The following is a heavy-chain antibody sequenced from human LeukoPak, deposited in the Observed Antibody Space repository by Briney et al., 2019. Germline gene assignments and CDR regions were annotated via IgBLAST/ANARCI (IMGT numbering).Heavy chain of an antibody. V-gene: IGHV3-21*01. CDR1: GFTFSTYT. CDR2: ISDGGSYI. Sequence: PGGSLRLSCAASGFTFSTYTMNWVRQAPGKGLEWVSSISDGGSYIYYADSVKGRFTISRDNAKNSLSPQMNSLRGEDTAVYYCARGSNWYNWGQGTLVTVSS. J-gene: IGHJ4*02. CDR3: ARGSNWYN. D-gene: IGHD6-13*01.